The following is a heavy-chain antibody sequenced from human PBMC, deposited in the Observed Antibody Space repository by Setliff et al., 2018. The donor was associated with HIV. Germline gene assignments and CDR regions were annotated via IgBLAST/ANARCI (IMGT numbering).Heavy chain of an antibody. V-gene: IGHV4-39*01. CDR1: GGPITSNTYF. CDR3: ARRRGQKATGWYYFDF. Sequence: SETLSLTCAVSGGPITSNTYFWDWIRQAPGKGLEWIGSIYHSGNTYYNPSLKSRVSISVDTSKRQFSLKLTSVTAGDSALYYCARRRGQKATGWYYFDFWGQGALVTVSS. J-gene: IGHJ4*02. D-gene: IGHD6-19*01. CDR2: IYHSGNT.